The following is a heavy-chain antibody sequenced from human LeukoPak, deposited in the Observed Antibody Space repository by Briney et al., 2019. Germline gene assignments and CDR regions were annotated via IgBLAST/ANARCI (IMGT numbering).Heavy chain of an antibody. CDR3: AKDHVEVFRGIIRWFDS. CDR2: ISSSSSYI. V-gene: IGHV3-21*04. J-gene: IGHJ5*01. CDR1: GFTFSSYS. D-gene: IGHD3-10*01. Sequence: GGSLRLSCAASGFTFSSYSMNWVRQAPGKGLEWVSSISSSSSYIYYADSVKGRFTISRDNAKNSLYLQMDSLRAEDTARYYCAKDHVEVFRGIIRWFDSWGQGTPVTVSP.